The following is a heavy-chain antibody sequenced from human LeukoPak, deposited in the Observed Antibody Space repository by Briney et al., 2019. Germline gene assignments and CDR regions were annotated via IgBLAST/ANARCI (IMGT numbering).Heavy chain of an antibody. CDR1: GDSINSGVSY. CDR2: VYYSGSAGTT. J-gene: IGHJ4*02. Sequence: PSETLSLTCSVSGDSINSGVSYWAWLRQPPGKGLEWIGTVYYSGSAGTTYYNPSLTIRVTISVDTSKNQFSLNLSSVTAADTAIYYCARHLYDKTGRPLDSWGQGTLVTVSS. V-gene: IGHV4-39*01. CDR3: ARHLYDKTGRPLDS. D-gene: IGHD3-9*01.